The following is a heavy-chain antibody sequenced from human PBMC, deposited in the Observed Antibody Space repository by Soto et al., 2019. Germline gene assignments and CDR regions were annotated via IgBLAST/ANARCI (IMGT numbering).Heavy chain of an antibody. CDR2: ISWDSALI. Sequence: EVQLVESGGGLVQPGRSLRLSCAASGFTFDEYAMHWVRQAPGKGLEWVASISWDSALIEYADSVRGRFTISRDNAQSALYLQMNSLRAEDTALYYCTKDYHNYWSGYYHEWGQGTLVTVSS. J-gene: IGHJ4*02. D-gene: IGHD3-3*01. CDR1: GFTFDEYA. V-gene: IGHV3-9*01. CDR3: TKDYHNYWSGYYHE.